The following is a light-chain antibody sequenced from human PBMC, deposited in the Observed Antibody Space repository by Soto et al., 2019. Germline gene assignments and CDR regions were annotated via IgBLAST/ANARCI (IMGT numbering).Light chain of an antibody. Sequence: DVLMTQSPLSLPVTLGQPASISCWSSRSLAYIDGNTYLNWFQQMPGQSPRRLIYNVSNRDSGVPDRFSGSGSGTAFTLKISRVEAEDAAVYYCMQGTHWPPYTFGQGTKLEIK. CDR1: RSLAYIDGNTY. CDR3: MQGTHWPPYT. CDR2: NVS. J-gene: IGKJ2*01. V-gene: IGKV2-30*01.